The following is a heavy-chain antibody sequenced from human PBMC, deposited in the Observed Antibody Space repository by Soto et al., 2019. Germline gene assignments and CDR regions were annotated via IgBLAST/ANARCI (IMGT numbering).Heavy chain of an antibody. J-gene: IGHJ5*02. Sequence: PSETLSLTCTVSGASISVHSYYWTWIRQPPGKGLEWIGSSYYSGTTYFNPSLKSRATISVDTSKNQFSLRLTSVTAADTAIYYFTRRYNWNENYSDPSGPGVLVTVSS. CDR2: SYYSGTT. CDR1: GASISVHSYY. CDR3: TRRYNWNENYSDP. D-gene: IGHD1-20*01. V-gene: IGHV4-39*01.